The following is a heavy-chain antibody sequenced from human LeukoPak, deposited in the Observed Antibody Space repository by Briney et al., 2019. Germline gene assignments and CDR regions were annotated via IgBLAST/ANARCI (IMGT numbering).Heavy chain of an antibody. V-gene: IGHV3-23*01. CDR1: GFTFSSYG. Sequence: GGSLRLSCAASGFTFSSYGMSWVRQAPGKGLEWVSVISTRSNAKYYADSVKGRFTISRDNSKNTLYLQMNSLRAEDTAVYYRAKLRLTGTTDFFDYWGQGTLVTVSS. CDR2: ISTRSNAK. J-gene: IGHJ4*02. CDR3: AKLRLTGTTDFFDY. D-gene: IGHD1-7*01.